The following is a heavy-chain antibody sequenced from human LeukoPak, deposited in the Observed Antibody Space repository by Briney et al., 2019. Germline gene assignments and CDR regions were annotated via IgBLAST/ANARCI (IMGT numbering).Heavy chain of an antibody. CDR2: IYYSGST. D-gene: IGHD3-22*01. CDR1: GGSISSYY. J-gene: IGHJ3*02. Sequence: SETLSLTCTVSGGSISSYYWSWIRQPPGKGLEWIGYIYYSGSTNYNPSLKSRVTISVDTSKNQFSLKLSSVTAADTAVYYCARVSYYDSSGYKMASDIWGQGTMVTVSS. CDR3: ARVSYYDSSGYKMASDI. V-gene: IGHV4-59*01.